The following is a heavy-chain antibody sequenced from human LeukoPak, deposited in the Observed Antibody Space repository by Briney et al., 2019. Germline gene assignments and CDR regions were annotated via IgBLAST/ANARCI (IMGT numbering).Heavy chain of an antibody. J-gene: IGHJ4*02. CDR3: TTAPRITISFV. CDR1: GFTFSNAW. CDR2: IKSKTDGGTT. D-gene: IGHD3-3*01. V-gene: IGHV3-15*01. Sequence: GGSLRLSCAASGFTFSNAWMSWVRQAPGKGLEWVGRIKSKTDGGTTDYAAPVKGRFTISRDDSKSTLYLQMNSLKTEDTAVCYCTTAPRITISFVWGQGTLVTVSS.